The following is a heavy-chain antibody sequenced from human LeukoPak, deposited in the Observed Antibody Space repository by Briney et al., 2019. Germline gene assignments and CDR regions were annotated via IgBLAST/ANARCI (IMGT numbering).Heavy chain of an antibody. D-gene: IGHD6-19*01. V-gene: IGHV4-4*07. J-gene: IGHJ3*02. CDR3: ARGRYEYSSGWYQRGKDVFDI. CDR1: GGSISSYY. CDR2: IYTSGST. Sequence: PSETLSLTCTVSGGSISSYYWSWIRQPAGKGLEWIGRIYTSGSTNYNPSLKSRVTMSVDTSKNQFSLKLSSVTAADTAVYYCARGRYEYSSGWYQRGKDVFDIWGQGTMVTVSS.